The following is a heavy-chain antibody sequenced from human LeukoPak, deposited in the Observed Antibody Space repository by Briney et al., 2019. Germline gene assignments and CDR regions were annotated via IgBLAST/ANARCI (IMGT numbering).Heavy chain of an antibody. J-gene: IGHJ6*03. CDR2: ISSSGSTI. D-gene: IGHD4-11*01. Sequence: KPGGSLRLSCAASGFTFSDYYMSWIRQAPGKGLEWVSYISSSGSTIYYADSVKGRFTISRDNAKNSLYLQMNSLRAEDTAVYYCAGLDYSNYEDYYYYMDVWGKGTTVTVSS. V-gene: IGHV3-11*01. CDR1: GFTFSDYY. CDR3: AGLDYSNYEDYYYYMDV.